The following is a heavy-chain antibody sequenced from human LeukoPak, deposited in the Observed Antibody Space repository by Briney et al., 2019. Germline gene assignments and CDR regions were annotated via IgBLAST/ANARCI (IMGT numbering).Heavy chain of an antibody. J-gene: IGHJ1*01. CDR3: ARDGYSSSWYTYEYFQH. Sequence: GGSLRLSCAASGFTFSRYWMPWVRQAPGKGLVWVSCIKSDGSSTSIADSAKGRFTISRDNAKNSLYLQMNSLRAEDTAVYYCARDGYSSSWYTYEYFQHWGQGTLVTVSS. CDR2: IKSDGSST. CDR1: GFTFSRYW. D-gene: IGHD6-13*01. V-gene: IGHV3-74*01.